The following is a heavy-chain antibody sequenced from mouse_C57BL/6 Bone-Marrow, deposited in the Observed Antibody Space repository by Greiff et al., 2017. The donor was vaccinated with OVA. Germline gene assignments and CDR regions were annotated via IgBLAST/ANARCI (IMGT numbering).Heavy chain of an antibody. D-gene: IGHD1-1*01. V-gene: IGHV1-55*01. J-gene: IGHJ2*01. CDR3: VYYYEEDYFDY. Sequence: QVQLQQPGAELVKPGASVKMSCKASGYTFTSYWITWVKQRPGQGLEWIGDIYPGSGSTNYNEKFQSKATLTVDTSSSTAYRQRSSLTSEDSAVYYCVYYYEEDYFDYWGQGTTLTVSS. CDR1: GYTFTSYW. CDR2: IYPGSGST.